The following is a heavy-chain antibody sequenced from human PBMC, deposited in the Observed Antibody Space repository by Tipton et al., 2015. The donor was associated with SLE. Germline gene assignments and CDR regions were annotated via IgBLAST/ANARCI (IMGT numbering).Heavy chain of an antibody. D-gene: IGHD1/OR15-1a*01. V-gene: IGHV3-48*03. CDR1: GFTFTSFA. Sequence: SLRLSCAASGFTFTSFAMNWVRQAPGKGLEWLSFISTSGTTIYYADSVKGRFTLSRDNAKKLLDLQMNSLRAEDTGVYYCATVGSDTWWNIWGQGTLVTVSS. CDR3: ATVGSDTWWNI. J-gene: IGHJ4*02. CDR2: ISTSGTTI.